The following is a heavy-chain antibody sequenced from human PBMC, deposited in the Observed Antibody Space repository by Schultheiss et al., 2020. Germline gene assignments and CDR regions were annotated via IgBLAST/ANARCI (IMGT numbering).Heavy chain of an antibody. CDR3: VKDLLDCSGGSCYWVIDY. Sequence: GGSLRLSCAASGFTVSSNYMSWVRQAPGKGLEWVSVIYSGGSTYYADSVKGRFTISRDNSKNTLYLQMNSLRAEDTAVYYCVKDLLDCSGGSCYWVIDYWGQGTLVTVSS. CDR2: IYSGGST. V-gene: IGHV3-53*05. J-gene: IGHJ4*02. D-gene: IGHD2-15*01. CDR1: GFTVSSNY.